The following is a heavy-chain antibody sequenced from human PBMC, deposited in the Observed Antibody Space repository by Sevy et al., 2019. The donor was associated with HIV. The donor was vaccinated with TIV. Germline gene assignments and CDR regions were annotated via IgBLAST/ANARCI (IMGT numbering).Heavy chain of an antibody. D-gene: IGHD3-16*01. J-gene: IGHJ4*02. V-gene: IGHV4-38-2*01. CDR3: ARQVVAFGNPAFEDY. CDR2: IYHSGST. CDR1: GYSIISGYY. Sequence: SETLSLTCGVSGYSIISGYYWGWIRQPPGKGLEWIGSIYHSGSTYYNPSLKSRVTISVDTSKNQFSLKLSSVTAADTAVYYCARQVVAFGNPAFEDYWGQGTLFTVSS.